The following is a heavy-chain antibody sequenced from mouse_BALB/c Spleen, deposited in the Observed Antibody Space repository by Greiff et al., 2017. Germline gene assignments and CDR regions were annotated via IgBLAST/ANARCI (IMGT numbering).Heavy chain of an antibody. CDR1: GYTFTSYW. CDR2: IYPSDSYT. V-gene: IGHV1-69*02. CDR3: TRGGGTTASDYFDY. J-gene: IGHJ2*01. Sequence: VQVQQPGAELVRPGASVKLSCKASGYTFTSYWINWVKQRPGQGLEWIGNIYPSDSYTNYNQKFKDKATLTVDKSSSTAYMQLSSPTSEDSAVYYCTRGGGTTASDYFDYWGQGTTLTVSS. D-gene: IGHD1-2*01.